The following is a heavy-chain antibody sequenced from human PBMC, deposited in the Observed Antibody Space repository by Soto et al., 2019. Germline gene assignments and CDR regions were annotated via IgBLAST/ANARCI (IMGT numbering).Heavy chain of an antibody. CDR3: ARETTVAQPFDY. V-gene: IGHV6-1*01. Sequence: LAQTLSLTCAISGDSVSSNSAAWNWIRQSPSRGLEWLGRTYYRSKWYNDYAVSVKSRITINPDTSKNQFSLQLNAVTTEDTAVDDCARETTVAQPFDYWGQGTRVTGSS. CDR1: GDSVSSNSAA. J-gene: IGHJ4*02. CDR2: TYYRSKWYN. D-gene: IGHD4-17*01.